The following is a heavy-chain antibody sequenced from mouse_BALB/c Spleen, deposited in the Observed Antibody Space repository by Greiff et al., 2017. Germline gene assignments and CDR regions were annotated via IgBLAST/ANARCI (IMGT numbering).Heavy chain of an antibody. D-gene: IGHD2-14*01. J-gene: IGHJ4*01. CDR1: GYTFTSYV. V-gene: IGHV1-14*01. CDR3: GRWEVRLGIYAMEY. CDR2: INPYNDGT. Sequence: VQLQQSGPDLVKPGASVKMSCKASGYTFTSYVMHWVKQKPGQGLEWIGYINPYNDGTAYNEKFKGKANRTSDKSSSTAYMELSSLTSEDGAVWGGGRWEVRLGIYAMEYWGQGTSVTVSS.